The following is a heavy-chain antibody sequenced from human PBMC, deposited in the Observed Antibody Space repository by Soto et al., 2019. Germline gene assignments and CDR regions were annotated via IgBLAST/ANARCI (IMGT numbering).Heavy chain of an antibody. CDR1: GYSISSGYY. V-gene: IGHV4-38-2*01. D-gene: IGHD3-22*01. Sequence: PSETLSLTCAVSGYSISSGYYWGWIRQPPGKGLEWIGSIYHSGSTYYNPSLKSRVTISVDTSKNQFSLKLSSVTAADTAVYYCARSNYYDSSGYHYYFDYWGQGTLVTVSS. CDR2: IYHSGST. CDR3: ARSNYYDSSGYHYYFDY. J-gene: IGHJ4*02.